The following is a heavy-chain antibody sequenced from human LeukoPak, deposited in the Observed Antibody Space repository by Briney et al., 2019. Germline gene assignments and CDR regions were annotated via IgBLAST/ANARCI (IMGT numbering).Heavy chain of an antibody. D-gene: IGHD3-22*01. J-gene: IGHJ4*02. CDR3: AKDALDSSGYYL. V-gene: IGHV3-23*01. Sequence: GGSLRLSCAASGFTLSSYAMSWVRQAPGKGLEWVSVISGSGGSTYYADSVKGRFTISRDNSKNTLYLQMNSLRAEDTAVYYCAKDALDSSGYYLWGQGTLVTVSS. CDR1: GFTLSSYA. CDR2: ISGSGGST.